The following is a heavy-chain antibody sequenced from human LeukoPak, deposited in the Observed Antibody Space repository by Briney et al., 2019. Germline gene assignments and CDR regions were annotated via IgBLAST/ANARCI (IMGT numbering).Heavy chain of an antibody. J-gene: IGHJ5*02. CDR3: ARDRSYGSGSYYRWFDP. V-gene: IGHV4-38-2*02. D-gene: IGHD3-10*01. Sequence: SETLSLTCTASGYSINSGYYWGWIRQPPGKGLEWIGSIYHSGSTYYNPSLKSRVTISVDTSKNQFSLKLSSVTAADTAVYYCARDRSYGSGSYYRWFDPWGQGTLVTVSS. CDR1: GYSINSGYY. CDR2: IYHSGST.